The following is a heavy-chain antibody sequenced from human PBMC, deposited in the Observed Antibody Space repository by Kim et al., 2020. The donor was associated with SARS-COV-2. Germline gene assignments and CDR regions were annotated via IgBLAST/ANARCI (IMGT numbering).Heavy chain of an antibody. D-gene: IGHD4-17*01. CDR3: ATYTDYFFNY. Sequence: ATEYTVPVKGRCTVSRDDSKNTAYLQMNGLKTEDTAVYYCATYTDYFFNYWGQGILVTVSS. V-gene: IGHV3-73*01. J-gene: IGHJ4*02. CDR2: AT.